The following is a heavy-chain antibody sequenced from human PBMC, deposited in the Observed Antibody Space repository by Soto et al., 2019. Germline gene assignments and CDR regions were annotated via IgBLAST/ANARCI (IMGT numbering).Heavy chain of an antibody. Sequence: QVQLVQSGAEVKKPGSSMKVSCKASGGTFSSYAISWVRQAPGQGLEWMGGTIPIFGTANYAQKFQGRVTITADKSTSTAYMELSSLRSEDTAVYYCARVLSGSYYRFEYFQHWGQGTLVTVSS. J-gene: IGHJ1*01. D-gene: IGHD1-26*01. V-gene: IGHV1-69*06. CDR2: TIPIFGTA. CDR1: GGTFSSYA. CDR3: ARVLSGSYYRFEYFQH.